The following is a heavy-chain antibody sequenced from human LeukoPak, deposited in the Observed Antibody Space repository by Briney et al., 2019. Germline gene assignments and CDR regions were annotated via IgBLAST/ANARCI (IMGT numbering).Heavy chain of an antibody. J-gene: IGHJ4*02. CDR3: ARGRACGD. CDR2: IYYSGST. CDR1: GGSISSFY. D-gene: IGHD2-21*01. Sequence: PSETLSLTCTVSGGSISSFYWSWIRQPPGKGLEWIGYIYYSGSTNYNPSLKSRVTISVDTSKNQFSLKLSSVTAADTAVYYCARGRACGDWGQGTLVTVSS. V-gene: IGHV4-59*01.